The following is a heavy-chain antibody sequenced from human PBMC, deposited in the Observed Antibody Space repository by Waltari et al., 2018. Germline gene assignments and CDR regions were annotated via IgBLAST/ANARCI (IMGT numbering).Heavy chain of an antibody. V-gene: IGHV3-23*01. J-gene: IGHJ4*02. D-gene: IGHD2-2*01. CDR2: ISGSGGST. CDR3: ALIPDYCSSTSCKALDY. Sequence: EVQLLESGGGLVQPGGSLRLSCAASGFTFSSYAMSWVRQAPGKGLEWVSAISGSGGSTYYADSVKGRFTISIDNSKNTLYLQMNSLRAEDTAVYYCALIPDYCSSTSCKALDYWGQGTLVTVSS. CDR1: GFTFSSYA.